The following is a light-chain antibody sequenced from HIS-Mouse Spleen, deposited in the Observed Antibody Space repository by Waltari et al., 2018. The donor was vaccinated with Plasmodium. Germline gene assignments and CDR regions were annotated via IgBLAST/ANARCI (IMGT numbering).Light chain of an antibody. Sequence: DIQMTQSPSSLSASVGDRVTLTCRASQSISNYLNWYQQKPGKAPKFLIYAASTLQSGVPSRFSGSGSGTDFTLTISSLQPEDFATYYCQQSYSTWTFGQGTKVEIK. CDR1: QSISNY. J-gene: IGKJ1*01. CDR2: AAS. V-gene: IGKV1-39*01. CDR3: QQSYSTWT.